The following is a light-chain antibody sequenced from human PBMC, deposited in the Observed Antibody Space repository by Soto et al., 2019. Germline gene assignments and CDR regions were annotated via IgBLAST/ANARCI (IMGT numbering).Light chain of an antibody. CDR2: AAS. V-gene: IGKV1-5*01. CDR3: QHYNTYPWT. Sequence: DIQMTQSPSTLSASVGDRVTITCRASQSISSYLHWYQQKPGKAPKLLIYAASSLQSGVPSRFSGSGSGTEFTLTISSLQPDDFATYYCQHYNTYPWTFGQGTKVDIK. J-gene: IGKJ1*01. CDR1: QSISSY.